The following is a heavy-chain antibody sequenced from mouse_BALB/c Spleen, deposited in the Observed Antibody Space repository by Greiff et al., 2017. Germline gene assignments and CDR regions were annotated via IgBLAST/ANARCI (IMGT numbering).Heavy chain of an antibody. CDR1: GFNIKDFY. Sequence: DVQLQQSGAELVRSGASVKLSCTASGFNIKDFYMHWVKQMPEQGLEWIGWIDRENGDTEYAPKFQGRATMTADTSSNTAYLQLTSLTSEDTAVYYCKALGSKMVRAAWFAYWGQGTLVTVSA. J-gene: IGHJ3*01. CDR2: IDRENGDT. CDR3: KALGSKMVRAAWFAY. D-gene: IGHD2-3*01. V-gene: IGHV14-4*02.